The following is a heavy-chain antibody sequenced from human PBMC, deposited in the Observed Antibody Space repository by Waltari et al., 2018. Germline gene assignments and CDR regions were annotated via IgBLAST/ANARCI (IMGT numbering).Heavy chain of an antibody. CDR2: IYYSGST. D-gene: IGHD6-19*01. CDR3: ASLYSSGWYDAFDI. V-gene: IGHV4-59*08. Sequence: WSWIRQPPWKGLEWIVYIYYSGSTNYNPSLKSRVTISVDTSKNQFSLKLSSVTAADTAVYYCASLYSSGWYDAFDIWGQGTMVTVSS. J-gene: IGHJ3*02.